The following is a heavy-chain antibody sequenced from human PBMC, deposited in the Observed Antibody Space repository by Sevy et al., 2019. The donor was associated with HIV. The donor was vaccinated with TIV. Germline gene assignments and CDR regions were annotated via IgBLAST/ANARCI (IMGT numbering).Heavy chain of an antibody. CDR3: ARDFGPGYSSGWYFSFDI. Sequence: LSLTCTVSGGSISSGGYYWSWIRQHPGKGPEWIGYIYYSGSTYYNPSLKSRVTISVDTSKNQFSLKLSSVTAADTAVYYCARDFGPGYSSGWYFSFDIWGQGTMVTVSS. CDR2: IYYSGST. D-gene: IGHD6-19*01. J-gene: IGHJ3*02. V-gene: IGHV4-31*03. CDR1: GGSISSGGYY.